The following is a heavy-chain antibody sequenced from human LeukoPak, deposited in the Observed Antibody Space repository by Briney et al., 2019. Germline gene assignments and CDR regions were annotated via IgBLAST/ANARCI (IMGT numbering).Heavy chain of an antibody. Sequence: PSETLSLTCTVFGDSINNHYWSWVRQAPGKGLEWIGYIFYSGNTNYSPSLKSRVTISIDTSKKQFSLRLTSVTTADTAVYFCARTGDYSRSTGGWFDPWGQGTLVTVSS. CDR2: IFYSGNT. J-gene: IGHJ5*02. V-gene: IGHV4-59*11. D-gene: IGHD4-11*01. CDR3: ARTGDYSRSTGGWFDP. CDR1: GDSINNHY.